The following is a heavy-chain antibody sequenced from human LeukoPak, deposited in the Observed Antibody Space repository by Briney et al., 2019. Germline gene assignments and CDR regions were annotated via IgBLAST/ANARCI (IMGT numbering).Heavy chain of an antibody. CDR1: GYSFTTYW. CDR3: ARALVGAATLSY. Sequence: GESLKISCKGSGYSFTTYWIAWVRQMPGKGLEWMGVIYPGDSDTRYSPSFQGQVTLSADKSISTAYLQWSSLKASDTAIYYCARALVGAATLSYWGQGTLVAVSS. D-gene: IGHD1-26*01. J-gene: IGHJ4*02. V-gene: IGHV5-51*01. CDR2: IYPGDSDT.